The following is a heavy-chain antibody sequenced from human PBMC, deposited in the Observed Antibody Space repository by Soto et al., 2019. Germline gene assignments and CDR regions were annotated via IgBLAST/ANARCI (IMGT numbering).Heavy chain of an antibody. V-gene: IGHV1-18*01. CDR2: ISAHNGNT. CDR1: GYGFTTYG. J-gene: IGHJ4*02. CDR3: ARGRYGDY. D-gene: IGHD1-1*01. Sequence: QVHLVQSGAEVKKPGASVKVSCKGSGYGFTTYGITWVRQAPGQGLEWMAWISAHNGNTNYAQKLQGRVTVPRDTSTSTAYMELRGLRSDDTAVYYCARGRYGDYWGQGALVTVSS.